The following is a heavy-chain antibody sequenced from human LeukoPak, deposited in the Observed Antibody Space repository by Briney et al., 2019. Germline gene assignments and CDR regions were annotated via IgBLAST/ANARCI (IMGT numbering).Heavy chain of an antibody. CDR2: IYPGDSDT. CDR1: GYSFTTYW. Sequence: GESLKISCKGSGYSFTTYWIGWVRQMPGKGLEWTGIIYPGDSDTRYSPSFQGQVTISADKSISTAYLQWSSLKASDTAIYYCARYLGSNWYYYYMDVWGKGTTVTVSS. D-gene: IGHD4-11*01. CDR3: ARYLGSNWYYYYMDV. J-gene: IGHJ6*03. V-gene: IGHV5-51*01.